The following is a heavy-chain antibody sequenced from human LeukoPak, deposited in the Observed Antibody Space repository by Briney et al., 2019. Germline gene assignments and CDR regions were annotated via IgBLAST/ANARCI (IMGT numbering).Heavy chain of an antibody. J-gene: IGHJ4*02. CDR1: GDSISSNSYY. CDR3: ARQGGGSVSCFGS. V-gene: IGHV4-39*01. CDR2: IYFGGNT. Sequence: SETLSLTCTVSGDSISSNSYYWGWIRQPPGKGLEWIGNIYFGGNTYYNASLKSQVTISFDPSKNQFSLKLSSVTAADTAVYYCARQGGGSVSCFGSWGQGTLVTVSS. D-gene: IGHD3-10*01.